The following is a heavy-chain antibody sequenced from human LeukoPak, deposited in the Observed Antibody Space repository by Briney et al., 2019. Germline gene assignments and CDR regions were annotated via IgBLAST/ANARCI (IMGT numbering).Heavy chain of an antibody. Sequence: GGSLRLPCAASGFTFSSYWMSWVRQAPGKGLERVANIKQDGSEKYYVDSVKGRFTISRDNAKNSLYLQMNSLRAEDTAVYYCARGGGIVVVPAAPGYYYGMDVWGQGTTVTVSS. V-gene: IGHV3-7*01. J-gene: IGHJ6*02. D-gene: IGHD2-2*01. CDR1: GFTFSSYW. CDR2: IKQDGSEK. CDR3: ARGGGIVVVPAAPGYYYGMDV.